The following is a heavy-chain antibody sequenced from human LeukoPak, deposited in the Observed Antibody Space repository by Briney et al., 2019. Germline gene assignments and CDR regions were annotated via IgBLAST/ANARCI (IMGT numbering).Heavy chain of an antibody. V-gene: IGHV3-21*01. J-gene: IGHJ4*02. D-gene: IGHD6-13*01. CDR2: ISSSSSYI. CDR3: ATVPIAAIDY. CDR1: GFTFSSYS. Sequence: TGGSLRLSCAASGFTFSSYSMNWVRQAPGKGLEWVSSISSSSSYIYYADSVKGRFTISRDNAKNSLYLQMNSLRAEDTAVYYCATVPIAAIDYWGQGTLVTVSS.